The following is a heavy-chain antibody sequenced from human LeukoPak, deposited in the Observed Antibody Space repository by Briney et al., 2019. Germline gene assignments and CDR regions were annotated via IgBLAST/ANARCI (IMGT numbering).Heavy chain of an antibody. D-gene: IGHD3-22*01. CDR3: AKDEYYYDSSGYWLDY. Sequence: PGGSLRLSCAASGFTFSSYSMNWVRQAPGKGLEWVSSIGSSSSYIYYADSVKGRFTISRDNSKNTLYLQMNSLRAEDTAVYYCAKDEYYYDSSGYWLDYWGQGTLVTVSS. J-gene: IGHJ4*02. CDR2: IGSSSSYI. CDR1: GFTFSSYS. V-gene: IGHV3-21*01.